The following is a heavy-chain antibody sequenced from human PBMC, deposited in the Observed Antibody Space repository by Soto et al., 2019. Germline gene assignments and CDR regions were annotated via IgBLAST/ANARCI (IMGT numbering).Heavy chain of an antibody. J-gene: IGHJ4*02. Sequence: NPXETLSLSCIVSSGSINNYDWSWVRQNPGKGLEWIGYLYDSGISIYNPSLKGRVTISKDKSKNQFSLRLTAVTDADTGVYYCARSGYYDYTGYFSAAPDNWAQGALVTLPS. V-gene: IGHV4-59*01. CDR1: SGSINNYD. CDR2: LYDSGIS. CDR3: ARSGYYDYTGYFSAAPDN. D-gene: IGHD3-22*01.